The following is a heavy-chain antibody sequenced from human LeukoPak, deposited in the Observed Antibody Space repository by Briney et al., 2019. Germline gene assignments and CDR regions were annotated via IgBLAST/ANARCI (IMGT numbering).Heavy chain of an antibody. Sequence: GGSLRLSCAASGFTFSNYAMHWVRQAPGKGLEWVAVISYDGSNKYYAGSVKGRFTISRDNSKNTLYLQMNSLRAEDTAVYFCASSPYSTSLGDYWGQGTLVTVSS. CDR2: ISYDGSNK. CDR3: ASSPYSTSLGDY. J-gene: IGHJ4*02. D-gene: IGHD6-13*01. CDR1: GFTFSNYA. V-gene: IGHV3-30*04.